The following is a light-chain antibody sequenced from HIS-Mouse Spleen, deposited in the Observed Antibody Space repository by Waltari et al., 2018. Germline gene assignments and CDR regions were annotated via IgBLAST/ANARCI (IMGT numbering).Light chain of an antibody. CDR2: EGS. CDR3: CSYAGSSTVV. J-gene: IGLJ2*01. Sequence: QSALTQPASVSGSPGQSITIPCTGTSSDVGSYNLVSWYQQHPGKDPNLMIYEGSKRPSGVYNRFSGSKSGNTASLTISGLQAEDEADYYCCSYAGSSTVVFGGGTKLTVL. V-gene: IGLV2-23*01. CDR1: SSDVGSYNL.